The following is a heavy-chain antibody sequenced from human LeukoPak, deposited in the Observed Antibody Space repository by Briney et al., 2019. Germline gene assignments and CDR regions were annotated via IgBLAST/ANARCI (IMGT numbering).Heavy chain of an antibody. Sequence: GASVKVSCKASGGTFSSYAISWVRQAPGQGLEWMGGIIPIFGTANYAQKFQGRVTITADKSTNTAYMELSSLRSEDTAVYYCARGYDFWSGYSLYYFDYWGQGTLVTVSS. D-gene: IGHD3-3*01. CDR1: GGTFSSYA. V-gene: IGHV1-69*06. CDR2: IIPIFGTA. CDR3: ARGYDFWSGYSLYYFDY. J-gene: IGHJ4*02.